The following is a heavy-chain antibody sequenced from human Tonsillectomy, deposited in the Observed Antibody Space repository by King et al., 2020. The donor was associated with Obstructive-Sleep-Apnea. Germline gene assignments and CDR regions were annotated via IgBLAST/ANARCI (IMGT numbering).Heavy chain of an antibody. J-gene: IGHJ4*02. D-gene: IGHD6-19*01. V-gene: IGHV1-2*04. CDR3: ARWDLIAVAGTGVDY. CDR1: GYTFTGYY. CDR2: INPNRGGT. Sequence: VQLVESGAEVKKPGASVKVSCKASGYTFTGYYMHWVRQAPGQGREWMGWINPNRGGTNYAQKFQGWYTMTRDTSISTAYMELSRLRSDDTAVYYCARWDLIAVAGTGVDYWGQGTLVTVSS.